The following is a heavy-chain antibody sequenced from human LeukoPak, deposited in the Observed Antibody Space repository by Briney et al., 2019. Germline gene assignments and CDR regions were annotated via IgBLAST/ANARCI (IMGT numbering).Heavy chain of an antibody. V-gene: IGHV4-34*01. D-gene: IGHD2-8*01. CDR2: INHSGST. CDR3: ARGPILRNGRLDAFDI. J-gene: IGHJ3*02. CDR1: GGSFSGYY. Sequence: PSETLSLTCAVYGGSFSGYYWSWIRQPPGKGLEWIGEINHSGSTNYNPSLKSRVTISVDTSKNQFSLKLSSVTAADTAVYYCARGPILRNGRLDAFDIWGQGTMVTVSS.